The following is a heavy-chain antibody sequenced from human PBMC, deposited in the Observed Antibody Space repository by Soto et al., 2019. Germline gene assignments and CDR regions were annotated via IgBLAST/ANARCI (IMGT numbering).Heavy chain of an antibody. Sequence: EVQLEESGGGLVQPGGSLRLSCAASGLTFSSYWMHWVRQAPGKGLVWVSRINTDGSSTTYADSVKGRFTISRDNTKNTLYLQMNSLRVEDTAVYYCARASGSNIHFDYWGQGTLVTVSS. CDR1: GLTFSSYW. V-gene: IGHV3-74*01. J-gene: IGHJ4*02. CDR2: INTDGSST. CDR3: ARASGSNIHFDY. D-gene: IGHD1-26*01.